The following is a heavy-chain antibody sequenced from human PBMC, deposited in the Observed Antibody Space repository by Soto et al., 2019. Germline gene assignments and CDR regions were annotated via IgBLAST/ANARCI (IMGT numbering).Heavy chain of an antibody. CDR1: GYTFTSYG. CDR3: ATGAPGDY. D-gene: IGHD1-26*01. V-gene: IGHV1-18*01. J-gene: IGHJ4*02. Sequence: QVQLVQSGAEVKKPGASVKVSCKASGYTFTSYGISWVRHAPGQGLEWMGWISAFNGDTNYAQRLQDRVTMTTDTSTSTAYMELRSLRSEDTAVFYCATGAPGDYWGQGTLVTVSS. CDR2: ISAFNGDT.